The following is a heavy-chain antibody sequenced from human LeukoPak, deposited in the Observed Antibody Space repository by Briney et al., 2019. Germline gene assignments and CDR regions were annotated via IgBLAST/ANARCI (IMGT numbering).Heavy chain of an antibody. D-gene: IGHD3-3*01. V-gene: IGHV3-21*01. CDR1: GFIFNTFG. Sequence: GGSLRLSCSASGFIFNTFGMNWVRQAPGKGLEWVSSITSTTTYTYYADSVKGRFTISRDNAKNSLFLQMNSLRTEDTAVYYCARAGVDSSGYYYQGFDYWGQGTQVTVSS. CDR3: ARAGVDSSGYYYQGFDY. J-gene: IGHJ4*02. CDR2: ITSTTTYT.